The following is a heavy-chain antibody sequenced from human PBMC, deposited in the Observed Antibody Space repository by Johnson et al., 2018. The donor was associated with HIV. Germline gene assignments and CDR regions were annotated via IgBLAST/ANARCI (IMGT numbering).Heavy chain of an antibody. J-gene: IGHJ3*02. CDR3: ARDYRGALDI. CDR2: TSTTGGGS. V-gene: IGHV3-23*04. CDR1: GFPFGSYA. Sequence: VQLVESGGGLVQPGGSLRLSCAGSGFPFGSYAISWVRQAPGKGLEWVSATSTTGGGSYYADSVKGRFTISRDNSKNSLYMQMNSLRVEDTAVYFCARDYRGALDIWGQGTMVTVSS. D-gene: IGHD4-11*01.